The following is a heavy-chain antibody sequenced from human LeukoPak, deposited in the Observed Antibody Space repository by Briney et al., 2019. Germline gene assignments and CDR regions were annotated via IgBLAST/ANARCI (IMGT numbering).Heavy chain of an antibody. CDR3: ARDTTMVRGVIKRARFDY. Sequence: SSVKVSCKASGYTFTGYYMHWVRQAPGQGLEWMGRINPNSGGTNYAQKFQGRVTMTRDTSISTAYMELSRLRSDDTAVYYCARDTTMVRGVIKRARFDYWGQGTLVTVSS. CDR1: GYTFTGYY. J-gene: IGHJ4*02. V-gene: IGHV1-2*06. D-gene: IGHD3-10*01. CDR2: INPNSGGT.